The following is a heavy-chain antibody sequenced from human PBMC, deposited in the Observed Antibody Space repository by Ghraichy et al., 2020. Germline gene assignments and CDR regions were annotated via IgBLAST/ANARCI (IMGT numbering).Heavy chain of an antibody. Sequence: GGSLRLSCAASGFTFNNYAMSWVRQAPGKGLEWVSAITDSGAATYYADSVKGRFTISRDNSKNTLYLQMNSLRAEDTAVYYCAKVQQSGTYIFYYFDWWGQGTLVTVSS. CDR2: ITDSGAAT. D-gene: IGHD1-26*01. J-gene: IGHJ4*02. V-gene: IGHV3-23*01. CDR1: GFTFNNYA. CDR3: AKVQQSGTYIFYYFDW.